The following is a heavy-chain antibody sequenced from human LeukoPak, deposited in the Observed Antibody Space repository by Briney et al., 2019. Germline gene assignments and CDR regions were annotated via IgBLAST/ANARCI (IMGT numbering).Heavy chain of an antibody. J-gene: IGHJ6*03. CDR3: ARETSQKGAHYMDV. CDR1: GGSISSYY. D-gene: IGHD3-16*01. Sequence: SETLSLTCTVSGGSISSYYWNWIRQPPGKGLEWIGYIYNSGSTNNNPSLKSRVTISVDTSKNQFSLKLSSVTAADTAVYYCARETSQKGAHYMDVWGKGTTVTISS. CDR2: IYNSGST. V-gene: IGHV4-59*01.